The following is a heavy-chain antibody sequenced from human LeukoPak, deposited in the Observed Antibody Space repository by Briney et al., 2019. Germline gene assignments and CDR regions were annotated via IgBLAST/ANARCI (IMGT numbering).Heavy chain of an antibody. CDR3: ASVAAAVHYYGMDV. Sequence: ASVKVSCKASGYTFTSYYMHWVRQAPGQGLEWMGIINPSGGSTSYAQKFQGRATMTRATSTSTVYMELSSLRSEDTAVYYCASVAAAVHYYGMDVWGQGTTVTVSS. V-gene: IGHV1-46*01. J-gene: IGHJ6*02. CDR1: GYTFTSYY. CDR2: INPSGGST. D-gene: IGHD6-13*01.